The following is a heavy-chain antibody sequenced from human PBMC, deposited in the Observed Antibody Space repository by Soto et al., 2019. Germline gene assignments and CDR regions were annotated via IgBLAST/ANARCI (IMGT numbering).Heavy chain of an antibody. V-gene: IGHV1-69*01. D-gene: IGHD6-13*01. CDR2: VIPVFGSA. CDR3: AGDLFLSSSDLLAAAGAGGLGV. CDR1: GGSFSSYA. Sequence: QVHLVQSGAEVKKPGSSVKVSCKASGGSFSSYAISWVRQAPGQGLEWMGGVIPVFGSANYAQKFQGRVTITADESTSIAYMELRSLRSEDTAVYSCAGDLFLSSSDLLAAAGAGGLGVWCPGATVTVS. J-gene: IGHJ6*02.